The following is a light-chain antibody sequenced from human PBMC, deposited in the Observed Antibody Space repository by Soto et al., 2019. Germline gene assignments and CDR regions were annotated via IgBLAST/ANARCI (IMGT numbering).Light chain of an antibody. Sequence: DIQMTQSPSSLSASVGDRVTITCRSSQSISRYLHWYQQKPGKAPKLLIYAASSLQSGVPSRFSGSGSGTDITLNIRGLQPEDFATYYSQQSARTPRPFGQGTKVEIK. CDR2: AAS. J-gene: IGKJ1*01. CDR1: QSISRY. CDR3: QQSARTPRP. V-gene: IGKV1-39*01.